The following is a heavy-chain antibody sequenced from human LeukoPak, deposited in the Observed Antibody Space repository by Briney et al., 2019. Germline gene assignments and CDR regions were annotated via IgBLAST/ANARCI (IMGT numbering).Heavy chain of an antibody. CDR2: IKSKTDGGTT. D-gene: IGHD3-22*01. J-gene: IGHJ4*02. CDR1: GFTFSNAW. Sequence: GGSLRLSCAASGFTFSNAWMSWVRQAPGKGLEWVGRIKSKTDGGTTDYAAPVKGRFTISRDDSKNTLYLRMNSLKTEDTAVYYCTTSPTYYYDSSGYYDFDYWGQGTLVTVSS. CDR3: TTSPTYYYDSSGYYDFDY. V-gene: IGHV3-15*01.